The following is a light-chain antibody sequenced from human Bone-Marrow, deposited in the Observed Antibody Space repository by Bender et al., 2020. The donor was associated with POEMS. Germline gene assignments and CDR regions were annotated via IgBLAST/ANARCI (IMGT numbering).Light chain of an antibody. J-gene: IGLJ1*01. V-gene: IGLV1-44*01. Sequence: QSVLTQPPSVSGTPGQRVTISCSGSSSNIRRHSVNWYQQLPGTAPKLLIYGNNNRPSGVPDRFSGSKSGTSASLAITGLQAEDEADYYCCSYADGRTYVFGTGTTVTVL. CDR2: GNN. CDR3: CSYADGRTYV. CDR1: SSNIRRHS.